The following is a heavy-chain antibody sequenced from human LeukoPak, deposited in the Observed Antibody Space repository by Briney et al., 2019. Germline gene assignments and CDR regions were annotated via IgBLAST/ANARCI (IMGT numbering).Heavy chain of an antibody. CDR1: GYSISSGYY. CDR2: IYYSGST. Sequence: PSETLSLTCAVSGYSISSGYYWGWIRQPPGKGLEWIGYIYYSGSTNYNPSLKSRVTISVDTSKKQVSLKLSSVTAADTAVYYCARVSPRPRFDYWGQGTLVTVSS. CDR3: ARVSPRPRFDY. V-gene: IGHV4-61*01. J-gene: IGHJ4*02. D-gene: IGHD1-14*01.